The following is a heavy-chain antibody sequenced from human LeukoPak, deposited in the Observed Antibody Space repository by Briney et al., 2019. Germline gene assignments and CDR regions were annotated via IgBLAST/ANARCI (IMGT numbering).Heavy chain of an antibody. J-gene: IGHJ4*02. CDR2: ISGSGGST. V-gene: IGHV3-23*01. CDR1: GFTFSSYA. CDR3: AKERTGGWPSFDY. D-gene: IGHD6-19*01. Sequence: GGSLRLSCAASGFTFSSYAMSWVRQASGKGLEWVSAISGSGGSTYYADSVKGRFTISRDNSKNTLYLQMSSLRVEDTAVYYCAKERTGGWPSFDYWGQGTLVTVSS.